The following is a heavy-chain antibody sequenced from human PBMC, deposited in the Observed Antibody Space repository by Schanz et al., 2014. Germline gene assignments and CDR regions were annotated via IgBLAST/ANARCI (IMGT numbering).Heavy chain of an antibody. Sequence: EVQLLESGGGLVQPGGSLRLSCAASGFTFSSYGMHWVRQAPGKGLEWVSYISSSGTTIYYADSVKGRFTISRDNSKNTLYLQMNSLRAEDTAVYYCARDRGYCSGGSCLTFDYWGHGTLVTVSS. D-gene: IGHD2-15*01. CDR3: ARDRGYCSGGSCLTFDY. CDR2: ISSSGTTI. V-gene: IGHV3-48*01. J-gene: IGHJ4*01. CDR1: GFTFSSYG.